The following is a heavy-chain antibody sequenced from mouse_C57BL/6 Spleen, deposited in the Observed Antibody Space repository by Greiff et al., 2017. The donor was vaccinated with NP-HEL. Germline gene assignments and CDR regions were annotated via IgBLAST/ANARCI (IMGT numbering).Heavy chain of an antibody. V-gene: IGHV1-50*01. Sequence: VQLQQPGAELVKPGASVKLSCKASGYTFTSYWMQWVKQRPGQGLEWIGEIDPSDSYTNYNQKFKGKATLTVDTSSSTAYMQLSSLTSEDSAVYNCAYDYDGGFAYWGQGTLVTVSA. CDR3: AYDYDGGFAY. J-gene: IGHJ3*01. D-gene: IGHD2-4*01. CDR1: GYTFTSYW. CDR2: IDPSDSYT.